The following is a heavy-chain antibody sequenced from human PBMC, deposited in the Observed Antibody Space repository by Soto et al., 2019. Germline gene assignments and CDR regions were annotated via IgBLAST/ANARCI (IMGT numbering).Heavy chain of an antibody. CDR2: IYYSGST. Sequence: SETLSLTCTVSGGSISSSIYYWGWIRQPPGKGLEWIGSIYYSGSTYYNPSLKSRVTISVDTSKNQFSLKLSSVTAADTAVYYCARHHIAVAGLFDYWGQGTLVTVSS. D-gene: IGHD6-19*01. V-gene: IGHV4-39*01. CDR1: GGSISSSIYY. J-gene: IGHJ4*02. CDR3: ARHHIAVAGLFDY.